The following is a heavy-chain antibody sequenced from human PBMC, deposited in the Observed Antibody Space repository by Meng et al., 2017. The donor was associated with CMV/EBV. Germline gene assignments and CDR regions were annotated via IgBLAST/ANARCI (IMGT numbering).Heavy chain of an antibody. CDR1: GCTFSSYA. CDR2: IIPIFGTA. D-gene: IGHD3-3*01. Sequence: SVKVSCKASGCTFSSYAISWVRQAPGQGLEWMGGIIPIFGTANYAQKFQGRVTITTDESTSTAYMELSSLRSEDTAVYYCARSSHYDFWSGPLESPWGQGTLVTVSS. CDR3: ARSSHYDFWSGPLESP. V-gene: IGHV1-69*05. J-gene: IGHJ5*02.